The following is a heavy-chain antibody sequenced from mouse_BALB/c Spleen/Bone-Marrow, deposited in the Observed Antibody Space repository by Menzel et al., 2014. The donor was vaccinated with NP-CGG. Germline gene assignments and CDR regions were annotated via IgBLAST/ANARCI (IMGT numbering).Heavy chain of an antibody. V-gene: IGHV2-9*02. Sequence: VHLVESGPGLVAPSQSLSITCTVSGFSLTSYGVHWVRQPPGKGLEWLGVIWAGGSTNYNSALMSRLSISKDNSKSQVFLKMDSLQTDDTAMYYCARDLSTMITTGFAYWGQGTLVTVSA. CDR2: IWAGGST. CDR3: ARDLSTMITTGFAY. CDR1: GFSLTSYG. J-gene: IGHJ3*01. D-gene: IGHD2-4*01.